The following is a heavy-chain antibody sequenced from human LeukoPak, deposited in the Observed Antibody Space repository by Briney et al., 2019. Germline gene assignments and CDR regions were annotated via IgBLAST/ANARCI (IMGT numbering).Heavy chain of an antibody. Sequence: GASVKVSCKASGSTFTGYYMHWVRQAPGQGLEWMGWINPNSGGTNYTQKFQGWVTMTRDTSISTAYMELSRLRSDDAAVYYCARDNGSGMDVWGKGTTVTVSS. D-gene: IGHD2-8*01. CDR2: INPNSGGT. V-gene: IGHV1-2*04. CDR1: GSTFTGYY. CDR3: ARDNGSGMDV. J-gene: IGHJ6*04.